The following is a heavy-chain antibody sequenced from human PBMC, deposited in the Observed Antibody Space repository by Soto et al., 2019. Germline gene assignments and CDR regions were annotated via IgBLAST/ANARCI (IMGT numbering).Heavy chain of an antibody. CDR1: GYTFTGYY. Sequence: ASVNVSCKASGYTFTGYYMHWVRQAPGQGLEWMGWINPNSGGTNYAQKFQGWVTMTRDTSISTAYMELSRLRSDDTAVYYCARDWSGYDFFWFDPWGQGTLVTVSS. D-gene: IGHD5-12*01. CDR3: ARDWSGYDFFWFDP. V-gene: IGHV1-2*04. J-gene: IGHJ5*02. CDR2: INPNSGGT.